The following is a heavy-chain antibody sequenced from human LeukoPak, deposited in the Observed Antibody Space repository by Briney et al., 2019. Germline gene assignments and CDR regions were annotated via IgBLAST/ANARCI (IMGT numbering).Heavy chain of an antibody. V-gene: IGHV4-39*01. Sequence: PSETLSLTCTVSGVSLNSSSYYWGWIRQPPGKGLEWIGSIYYCGRTYYNPSLKSRVTIFVDTSKNQFSLKLNSVTAADTAVYYCARSQATAMVSDYWGQGTLVTVSS. D-gene: IGHD2-2*01. CDR1: GVSLNSSSYY. CDR2: IYYCGRT. J-gene: IGHJ4*02. CDR3: ARSQATAMVSDY.